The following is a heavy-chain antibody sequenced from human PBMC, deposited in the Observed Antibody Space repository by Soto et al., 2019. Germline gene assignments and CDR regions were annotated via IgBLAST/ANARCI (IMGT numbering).Heavy chain of an antibody. CDR1: GFTFSSYD. D-gene: IGHD2-15*01. CDR3: ARDFCSGGSCYSDWFDP. J-gene: IGHJ5*02. Sequence: PGGSLRLSCAASGFTFSSYDMHWVRQATGKGLEWVSAIGTAGDTYYPGSVKGRFTISRENAKNSLYLQMNSLRAEDTAVYYCARDFCSGGSCYSDWFDPWGQGTLVTVSS. V-gene: IGHV3-13*01. CDR2: IGTAGDT.